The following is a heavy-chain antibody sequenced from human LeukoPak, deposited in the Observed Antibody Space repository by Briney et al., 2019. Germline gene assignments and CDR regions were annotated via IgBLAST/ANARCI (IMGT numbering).Heavy chain of an antibody. CDR1: GGSISSGGYY. V-gene: IGHV4-31*03. CDR3: ARGYCTSPTTCWFDP. Sequence: SPSLSLTCTVSGGSISSGGYYWGWLRQQPGKGLEGIVYIYSSGTTYYNPSLKSRVTMSVDTSKNQFSLKLSSVTAADTAVYYCARGYCTSPTTCWFDPWGQGTLVTVSS. D-gene: IGHD4-11*01. J-gene: IGHJ5*02. CDR2: IYSSGTT.